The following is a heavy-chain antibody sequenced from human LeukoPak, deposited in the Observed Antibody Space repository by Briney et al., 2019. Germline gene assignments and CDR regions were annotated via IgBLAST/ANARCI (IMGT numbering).Heavy chain of an antibody. D-gene: IGHD1-26*01. CDR1: GASVSSASY. J-gene: IGHJ5*02. CDR3: ARSRAFNSGAFDP. V-gene: IGHV4-61*01. CDR2: IYNGVNT. Sequence: PSETLSLTCTVSGASVSSASYWTWIRQPPGKGEEWIAHIYNGVNTNYNPSLKSRVTISVDTSKNQLSLRLNSVTAADTAVYYCARSRAFNSGAFDPWGQGSLVTVSS.